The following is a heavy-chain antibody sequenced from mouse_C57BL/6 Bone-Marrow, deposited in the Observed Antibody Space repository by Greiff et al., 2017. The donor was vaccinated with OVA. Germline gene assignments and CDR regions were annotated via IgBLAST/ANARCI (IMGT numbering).Heavy chain of an antibody. V-gene: IGHV1-75*01. D-gene: IGHD1-1*01. J-gene: IGHJ4*01. Sequence: QVHVKQSGPELVKPGASVKISCKASGYTFTDYYINWVKQRPGQGLEWIGWIFPGSGSTYYNEKFKGKATLTVDKSSSTAYMLLSSLTSEDSAVYFCASYYYGSSLRFYAMDYWGQGTSVTVSS. CDR1: GYTFTDYY. CDR3: ASYYYGSSLRFYAMDY. CDR2: IFPGSGST.